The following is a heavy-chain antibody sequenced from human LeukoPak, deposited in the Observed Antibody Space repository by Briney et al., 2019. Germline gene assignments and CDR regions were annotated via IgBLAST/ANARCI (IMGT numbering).Heavy chain of an antibody. D-gene: IGHD2-21*02. J-gene: IGHJ6*02. CDR3: ARAYCGGDCYYYYGMDV. V-gene: IGHV1-2*02. Sequence: ASVKVSCKASGYTFTGYYMHWGQQAPGQGLEWMGWINPNSGGTNYAQKFLGRVTMTRDTSISTAYMELSRLRSDDTAVYYCARAYCGGDCYYYYGMDVWGQGTTVTVSS. CDR1: GYTFTGYY. CDR2: INPNSGGT.